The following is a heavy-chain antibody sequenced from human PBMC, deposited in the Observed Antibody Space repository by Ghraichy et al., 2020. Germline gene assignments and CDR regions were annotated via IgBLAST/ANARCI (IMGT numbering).Heavy chain of an antibody. CDR1: GFTFSNYN. J-gene: IGHJ2*01. D-gene: IGHD3-22*01. CDR3: ARDPYYYNTPRYFDL. V-gene: IGHV3-48*02. CDR2: ISSSTPAI. Sequence: GESLNISCAASGFTFSNYNMNWVRQAPGEGPEWIAYISSSTPAIYYADSVKGRFTISRDNAENSLYLQMHSLTDDDTAVYYCARDPYYYNTPRYFDLWGRGTLVTVSS.